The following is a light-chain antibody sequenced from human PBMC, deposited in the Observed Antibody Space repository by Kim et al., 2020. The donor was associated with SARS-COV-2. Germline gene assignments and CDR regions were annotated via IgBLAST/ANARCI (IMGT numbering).Light chain of an antibody. Sequence: ASVGDRVTIAGRASQSISTYLNWYQQKAGKAPKLLIYGASTLQSGVPSRFSGSGSGTDFTLTISSLQPEDFATYYCQQSHTAPLLSFGGGTKLEIK. CDR1: QSISTY. CDR3: QQSHTAPLLS. CDR2: GAS. J-gene: IGKJ4*01. V-gene: IGKV1-39*01.